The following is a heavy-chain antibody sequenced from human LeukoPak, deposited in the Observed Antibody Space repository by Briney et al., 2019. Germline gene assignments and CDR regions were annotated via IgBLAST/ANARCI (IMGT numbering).Heavy chain of an antibody. V-gene: IGHV3-15*01. CDR1: GFTFSNAW. J-gene: IGHJ4*02. Sequence: GGSLRLSCAASGFTFSNAWMSWVRQAPGKGLEWVGGIKSKIDGRTTNYAARVEGRFTISRDVSKNTLYLQMNSLKTEATAVYYCTTQTAMVLWGQGTLVTVSS. CDR3: TTQTAMVL. D-gene: IGHD5-18*01. CDR2: IKSKIDGRTT.